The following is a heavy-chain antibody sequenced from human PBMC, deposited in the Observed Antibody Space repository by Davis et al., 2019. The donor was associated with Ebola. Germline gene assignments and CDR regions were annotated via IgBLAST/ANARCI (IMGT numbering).Heavy chain of an antibody. CDR3: AKGDKTIFYYDTSLDH. D-gene: IGHD3-16*01. J-gene: IGHJ4*02. CDR2: IYYSGTT. V-gene: IGHV4-30-4*01. CDR1: GGSISSGDYY. Sequence: SETLSLTCTVSGGSISSGDYYWSWIRQPPGKGLEWIGYIYYSGTTFYSPSLKSRVNMSVDTSKKQFSLKLSSVTAADTAVYYCAKGDKTIFYYDTSLDHWGQGILVTVSS.